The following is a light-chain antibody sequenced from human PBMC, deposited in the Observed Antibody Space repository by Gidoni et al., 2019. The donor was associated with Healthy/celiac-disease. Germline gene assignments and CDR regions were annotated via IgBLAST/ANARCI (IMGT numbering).Light chain of an antibody. V-gene: IGKV3-20*01. J-gene: IGKJ4*01. CDR3: QQYGSSPLT. CDR1: QSVSSSY. CDR2: GAS. Sequence: EIVLTQSPGTLSLSPGERATLSCRASQSVSSSYLAWYQQKPDQAPRLLIDGASSRATGIPDRFSGSGSGTDFTLTISRLEPEDFAVYYCQQYGSSPLTFGGGTKVEIK.